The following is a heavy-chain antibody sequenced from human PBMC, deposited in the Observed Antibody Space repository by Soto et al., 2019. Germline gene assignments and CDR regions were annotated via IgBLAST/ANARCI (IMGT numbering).Heavy chain of an antibody. V-gene: IGHV1-69*12. Sequence: QVQLVQSGAEVKKPGSSVKVSCKASGGTFSSYVISWVRQAPGQGLEWMGGIIPIFGTANYAQKFQGRVTITADESTSTAYMALTSLRSEDTAVYYCARDRSPSGGMDVWGQGTTVTVSS. J-gene: IGHJ6*02. CDR3: ARDRSPSGGMDV. D-gene: IGHD3-10*01. CDR1: GGTFSSYV. CDR2: IIPIFGTA.